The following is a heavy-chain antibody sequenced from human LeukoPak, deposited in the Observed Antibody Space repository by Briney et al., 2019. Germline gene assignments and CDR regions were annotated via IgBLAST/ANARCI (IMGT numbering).Heavy chain of an antibody. J-gene: IGHJ4*02. CDR1: GGSISSYY. Sequence: SETLSLXCTVSGGSISSYYWSWIRQPPGKGLESIGYIYYSGSTNYNPSLKSRVTISVDTSKNQFSLKLSSVTAADTAVYYCARYAYSSGYYYLDYWGQGTLVTVSS. D-gene: IGHD3-22*01. V-gene: IGHV4-59*01. CDR3: ARYAYSSGYYYLDY. CDR2: IYYSGST.